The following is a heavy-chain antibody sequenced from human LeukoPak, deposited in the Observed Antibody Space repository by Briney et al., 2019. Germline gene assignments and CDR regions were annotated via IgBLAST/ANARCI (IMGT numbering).Heavy chain of an antibody. V-gene: IGHV3-30*02. Sequence: GGSLRLSCAASGFPFSSYGVHCVRRAPGKGREGVAFIRYEGSNKYYADSVKGRFTISRDNSKNTLYLQMKSLRAEDTAVYYCAKEAYYYDSSGYYPTKYFDYWGQGTLVTVSS. CDR2: IRYEGSNK. CDR1: GFPFSSYG. J-gene: IGHJ4*02. CDR3: AKEAYYYDSSGYYPTKYFDY. D-gene: IGHD3-22*01.